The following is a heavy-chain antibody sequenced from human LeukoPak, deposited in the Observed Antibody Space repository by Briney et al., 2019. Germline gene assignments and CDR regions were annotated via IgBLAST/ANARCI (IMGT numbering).Heavy chain of an antibody. V-gene: IGHV4-61*01. CDR1: GASVNSGNYY. Sequence: SETLSLTCSVSGASVNSGNYYWSWIRQPPGKGLEYIGNVFYSGSTNYSPSLKSRVTMSVDTSKNQFSLRLTSVTAADTAVYYCARDGTYYHDSSGYSLLDYWGQGTLVTVSS. CDR3: ARDGTYYHDSSGYSLLDY. J-gene: IGHJ4*02. CDR2: VFYSGST. D-gene: IGHD3-22*01.